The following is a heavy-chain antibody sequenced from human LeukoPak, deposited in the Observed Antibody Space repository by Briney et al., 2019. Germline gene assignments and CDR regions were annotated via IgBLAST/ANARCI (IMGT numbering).Heavy chain of an antibody. CDR1: GFTFSGYW. D-gene: IGHD2-8*01. CDR3: ARALYDFDY. CDR2: INSGDST. V-gene: IGHV3-53*04. J-gene: IGHJ4*02. Sequence: GGTLRLSCAASGFTFSGYWMDWVRQAPGKGLEWVSLINSGDSTSYADSVKGRFTISRHNSENTLYLQMNSLRTEDTAVYYCARALYDFDYWGQGTLVTV.